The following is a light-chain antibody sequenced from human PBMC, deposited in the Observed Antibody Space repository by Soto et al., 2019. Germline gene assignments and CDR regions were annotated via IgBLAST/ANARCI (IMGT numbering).Light chain of an antibody. V-gene: IGKV3-20*01. CDR1: QSVSSSY. Sequence: EIVLTQSPGTLSLSPGERATLSCRASQSVSSSYLAWYQQKPGQAPRLLIYGASSRATGIPDRFSGSGSGTDFTITISRLEPEDFAVYYCQQYCNVPLTFGQGTKVEIK. J-gene: IGKJ1*01. CDR3: QQYCNVPLT. CDR2: GAS.